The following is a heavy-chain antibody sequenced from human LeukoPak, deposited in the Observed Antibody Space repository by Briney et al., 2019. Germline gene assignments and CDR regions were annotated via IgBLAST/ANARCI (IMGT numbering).Heavy chain of an antibody. CDR1: GFTFSSYG. J-gene: IGHJ4*02. CDR2: IRDDGSNK. CDR3: AKDYHYDFWSGYYLGNYYFDY. D-gene: IGHD3-3*01. V-gene: IGHV3-30*02. Sequence: GGSLRLSCAASGFTFSSYGMHWVRQAPGKGLEWVAFIRDDGSNKYYADSVKGRLTISRDNSKTTLYLQMNSLRDEDTAVYYCAKDYHYDFWSGYYLGNYYFDYWGQGPLVIVSS.